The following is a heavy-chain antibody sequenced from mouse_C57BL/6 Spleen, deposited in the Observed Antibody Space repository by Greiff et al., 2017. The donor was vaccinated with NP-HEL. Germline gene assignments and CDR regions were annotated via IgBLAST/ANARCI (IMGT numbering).Heavy chain of an antibody. V-gene: IGHV1-54*01. Sequence: VQLQQSGAELVRPGTSVKVSCKASGYAFTNYLIEWVKQRPGQGLEWIGVINPGSGGTNYNEKFKGKATLTADKSSSTAYMQLSSLTSEDSAVYFWARAVLDGNPGYFDYWDQGTTLTVSS. CDR2: INPGSGGT. CDR3: ARAVLDGNPGYFDY. D-gene: IGHD2-1*01. J-gene: IGHJ2*01. CDR1: GYAFTNYL.